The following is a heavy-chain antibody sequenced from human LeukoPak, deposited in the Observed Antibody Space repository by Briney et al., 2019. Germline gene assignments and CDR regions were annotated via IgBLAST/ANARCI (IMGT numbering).Heavy chain of an antibody. J-gene: IGHJ4*02. V-gene: IGHV3-66*01. CDR3: ARGFGNFDY. D-gene: IGHD3-10*01. CDR1: GFTVSTND. CDR2: IYSDGTT. Sequence: GGSLRLSCGASGFTVSTNDMNRVRQAPGKGLEWVSVIYSDGTTYYADAVKGRFIIPRDNSKNMLYLQMNSLRAEDTAVYHCARGFGNFDYWGQGTLVTVSP.